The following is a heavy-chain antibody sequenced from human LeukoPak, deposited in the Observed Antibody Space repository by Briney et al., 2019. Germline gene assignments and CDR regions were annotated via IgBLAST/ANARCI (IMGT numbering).Heavy chain of an antibody. CDR2: ISSSGSTI. D-gene: IGHD5-18*01. Sequence: GGSLRLSCAASGFTFSDYYMSWIRQAPGKGLEWVSYISSSGSTIYYADSVKGRFTISRDNAKNSLYLQMNSLRAEDTAVYYCARDRRDTAMVYYYYYYMDVWGKGTTVTVSS. J-gene: IGHJ6*03. V-gene: IGHV3-11*04. CDR1: GFTFSDYY. CDR3: ARDRRDTAMVYYYYYYMDV.